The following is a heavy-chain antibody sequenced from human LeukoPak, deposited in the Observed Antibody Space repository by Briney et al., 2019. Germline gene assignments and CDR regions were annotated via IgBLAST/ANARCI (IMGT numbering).Heavy chain of an antibody. CDR1: GGSISSSSYY. V-gene: IGHV4-39*07. J-gene: IGHJ5*02. D-gene: IGHD3-3*01. CDR3: ARDSLTYYDFWSGSNWFDP. Sequence: PSETLSLTCTVSGGSISSSSYYWGWIRQPPGKGLEWIGCIYYSGSTYYTPSLKIRVTISVDTSKNQFSLKLSSVTAADTAVYYCARDSLTYYDFWSGSNWFDPWGQGTLVTVSS. CDR2: IYYSGST.